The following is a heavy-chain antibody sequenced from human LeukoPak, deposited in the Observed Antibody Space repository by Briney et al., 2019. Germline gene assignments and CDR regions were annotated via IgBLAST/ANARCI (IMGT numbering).Heavy chain of an antibody. V-gene: IGHV3-48*01. D-gene: IGHD2-15*01. J-gene: IGHJ6*02. CDR2: ISSSSSTI. CDR3: ARTKLGYCSGGSCYSDYYYYGMDV. CDR1: GFTFSSYS. Sequence: PGGSLRLSCAASGFTFSSYSMNWVRQAPGKGLEWVSYISSSSSTIYYADSVKGRFTISRDNAKNSLYLQMNSLRAEDTAVYYCARTKLGYCSGGSCYSDYYYYGMDVWGQGTTVTVS.